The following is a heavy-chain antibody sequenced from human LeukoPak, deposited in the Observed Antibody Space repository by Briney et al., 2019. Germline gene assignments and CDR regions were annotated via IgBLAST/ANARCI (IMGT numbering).Heavy chain of an antibody. CDR1: GGSISSYY. D-gene: IGHD2-21*02. CDR3: ARLTDSWFDP. CDR2: IYYSGST. J-gene: IGHJ5*02. V-gene: IGHV4-59*01. Sequence: PSETLSLTCTVSGGSISSYYWSWIRQPPGKGLEWIGYIYYSGSTNYNPSLKSRVTISVDTSKNQFSLKLSSVTAADTAVYYCARLTDSWFDPWGQGTLVTVSS.